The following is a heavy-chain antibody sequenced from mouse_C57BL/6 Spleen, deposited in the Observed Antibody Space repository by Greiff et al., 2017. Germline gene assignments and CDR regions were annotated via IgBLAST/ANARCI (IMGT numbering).Heavy chain of an antibody. Sequence: QVQLKQPGAELVKPGASVKLSCKASGYTFTSYWMHWVKQRPGQGLEWIGMIHPNSGSTNYNEKFKSKATLTVDKSSSTAYMQLSSLTSEDSAVXYCARSGYSNAMDYWGQGTSVTVSS. V-gene: IGHV1-64*01. J-gene: IGHJ4*01. CDR2: IHPNSGST. D-gene: IGHD2-5*01. CDR1: GYTFTSYW. CDR3: ARSGYSNAMDY.